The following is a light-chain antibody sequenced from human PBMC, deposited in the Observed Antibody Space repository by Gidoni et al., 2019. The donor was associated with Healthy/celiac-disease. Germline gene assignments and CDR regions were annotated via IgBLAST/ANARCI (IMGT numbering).Light chain of an antibody. CDR1: PSVSSSY. J-gene: IGKJ1*01. CDR3: QQYGSSPWT. CDR2: GAS. Sequence: EIVLTQSPGTLSLSPGERATLSCRASPSVSSSYLAWYQQKPGQAPRLLIYGASRRATGIPDRFSGIGSGTDFTLTISRLEPEDFSVYYCQQYGSSPWTFXQXTKVEIK. V-gene: IGKV3-20*01.